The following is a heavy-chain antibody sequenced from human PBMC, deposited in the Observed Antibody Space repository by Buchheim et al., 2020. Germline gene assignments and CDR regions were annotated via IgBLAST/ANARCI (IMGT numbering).Heavy chain of an antibody. V-gene: IGHV3-23*01. J-gene: IGHJ4*02. D-gene: IGHD2-15*01. CDR2: ISCSGCSI. Sequence: EVQLLESGGGLVQPGGSLRLSCAASGFTFSSYAMSWVRQAPGKGLEWVSAISCSGCSIYYADSVKGRFTISRDNSKNTPYLQMNSLRAEDTAVYYCAKGGYCSGGSCYPGAHLFDYWGQGTL. CDR1: GFTFSSYA. CDR3: AKGGYCSGGSCYPGAHLFDY.